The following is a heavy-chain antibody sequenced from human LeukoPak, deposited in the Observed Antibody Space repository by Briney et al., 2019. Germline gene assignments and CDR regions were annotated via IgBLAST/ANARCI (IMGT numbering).Heavy chain of an antibody. CDR3: AQSSSGWYRMDV. J-gene: IGHJ6*04. V-gene: IGHV2-5*02. Sequence: SGPTLVNPTQTLTLTCTFSGFSLSTSGVGVGWIRQPPGKALQWLALLYWDDDKRYSPSLNSRLTITKDTSKDQVVLTMTDMDPVDTATYYCAQSSSGWYRMDVWGKGITVTVSS. CDR2: LYWDDDK. CDR1: GFSLSTSGVG. D-gene: IGHD6-19*01.